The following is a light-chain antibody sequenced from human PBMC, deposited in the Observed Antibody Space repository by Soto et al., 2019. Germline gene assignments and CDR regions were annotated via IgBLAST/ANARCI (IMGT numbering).Light chain of an antibody. Sequence: ELVLTQSACTLSSSAGERATLSWRASRGVSSTYLAWYQQKNGQAPRLLIYGASTRATGIPDRFSGSGYGTDFNLTISSLETEDFAVYYCQQRSDWPLAFGGGTKVDIK. CDR2: GAS. CDR1: RGVSSTY. J-gene: IGKJ4*01. V-gene: IGKV3D-20*02. CDR3: QQRSDWPLA.